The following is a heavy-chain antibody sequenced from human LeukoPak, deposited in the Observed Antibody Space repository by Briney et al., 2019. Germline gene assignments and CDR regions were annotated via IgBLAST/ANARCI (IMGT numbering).Heavy chain of an antibody. CDR2: IYHSGST. D-gene: IGHD6-13*01. J-gene: IGHJ4*02. CDR1: GYSISSGYY. V-gene: IGHV4-38-2*02. CDR3: ARVVAAAGTFDY. Sequence: SATLSLTCTVSGYSISSGYYWGWIRQPPGKGLEWIGSIYHSGSTYYNPSLKSRVAISVDTSKNQFSLKLSSVTAADTAVYYCARVVAAAGTFDYWGQGTLVTVSS.